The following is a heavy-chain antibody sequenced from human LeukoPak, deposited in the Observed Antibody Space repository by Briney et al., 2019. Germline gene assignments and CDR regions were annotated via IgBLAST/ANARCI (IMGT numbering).Heavy chain of an antibody. CDR3: ARDGSGMRWYFDL. CDR2: VYFTGTT. J-gene: IGHJ2*01. Sequence: SETLSLTCTVSGAAINNDTHYWGWIRQPPGKGLEWIGNVYFTGTTYSPPSLKSRVSMSVDTSKSQFSLKLSSVTAADTAVYYCARDGSGMRWYFDLWGRGTLVTVSS. CDR1: GAAINNDTHY. D-gene: IGHD1-14*01. V-gene: IGHV4-39*07.